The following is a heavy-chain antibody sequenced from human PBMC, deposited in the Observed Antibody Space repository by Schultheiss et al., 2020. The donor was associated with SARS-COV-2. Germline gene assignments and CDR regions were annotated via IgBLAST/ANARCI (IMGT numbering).Heavy chain of an antibody. D-gene: IGHD4-17*01. CDR2: IYYSGST. Sequence: SETLSLTCTVSGGSISSGDYYWSWIRQPPGKGLEWIGYIYYSGSTYYNPSLKSRVTMSVDRSKNQFSLNLSSVTAADTAVYYCARFYGDYNNYFDCWGQGTLVTVSS. CDR1: GGSISSGDYY. CDR3: ARFYGDYNNYFDC. V-gene: IGHV4-30-4*01. J-gene: IGHJ4*02.